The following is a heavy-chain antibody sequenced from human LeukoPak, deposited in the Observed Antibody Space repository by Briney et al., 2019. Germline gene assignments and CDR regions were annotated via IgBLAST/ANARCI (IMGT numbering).Heavy chain of an antibody. D-gene: IGHD5-18*01. CDR2: IYHSGST. CDR3: VGEGDTSMITGTDY. V-gene: IGHV4-38-2*02. J-gene: IGHJ4*02. Sequence: SETLSLTCTVSGYSISSGYYWGWIRQPPGKGLEWIGSIYHSGSTYYNPSLKSRVTISVDTSKNQFSLKLSSVTAADTAVYYCVGEGDTSMITGTDYWGQGTLVTVSS. CDR1: GYSISSGYY.